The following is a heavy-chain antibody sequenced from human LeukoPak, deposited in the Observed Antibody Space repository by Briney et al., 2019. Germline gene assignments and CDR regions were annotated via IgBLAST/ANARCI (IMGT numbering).Heavy chain of an antibody. J-gene: IGHJ4*02. D-gene: IGHD5-24*01. CDR2: ISSNGGST. CDR1: GFTFSSYA. V-gene: IGHV3-64*01. Sequence: GGSLRLSCAASGFTFSSYAMHWVRQAPGKGLEYVSAISSNGGSTYYANSVKGRFTISRDNSKNTLYLQMGSPRAEDMAVYYCARASGDGYKDYWGQGTLVTVSS. CDR3: ARASGDGYKDY.